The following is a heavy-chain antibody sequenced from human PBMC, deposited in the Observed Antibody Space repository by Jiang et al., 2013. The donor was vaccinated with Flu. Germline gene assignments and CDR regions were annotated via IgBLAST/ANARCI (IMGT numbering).Heavy chain of an antibody. D-gene: IGHD3-3*01. CDR2: IHTSGST. CDR3: ARLGPLFRFLEWGYSYHPIDV. Sequence: GSGLVKPSETLSLTCTVSGGSINNYHWTWLRQPPGKELEWIAYIHTSGSTDYNPSLRSRVIMSVDTSENQFSLKLSSVTAADTAVYYCARLGPLFRFLEWGYSYHPIDVWGQGTTVTVSS. CDR1: GGSINNYH. V-gene: IGHV4-4*08. J-gene: IGHJ6*02.